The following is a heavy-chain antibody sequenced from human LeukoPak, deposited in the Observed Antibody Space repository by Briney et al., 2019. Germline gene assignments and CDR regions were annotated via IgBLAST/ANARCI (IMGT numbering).Heavy chain of an antibody. Sequence: TGGSLRLSCAASGFTFSSYAMHWVRQAPGKGLEWVSGISWNSGSIGYADSVKGRFTISRDNAKNSLYLQMNSLRAEDTALYYCAKSSNYGPPLFVYWGQGTLVTVSS. V-gene: IGHV3-9*01. CDR3: AKSSNYGPPLFVY. CDR1: GFTFSSYA. J-gene: IGHJ4*02. CDR2: ISWNSGSI. D-gene: IGHD4-11*01.